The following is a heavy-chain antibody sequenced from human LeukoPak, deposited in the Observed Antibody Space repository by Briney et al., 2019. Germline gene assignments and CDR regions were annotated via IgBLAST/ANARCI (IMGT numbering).Heavy chain of an antibody. CDR2: FDPEDGET. V-gene: IGHV1-24*01. CDR3: ATAWAAAGTKETLFDP. Sequence: ASVKVSCKVSGYTLTELSMHWVRQAPGKGLEWMGGFDPEDGETIYAQKFQGRVTMTEDTSTDTAYMELSSLRSEDTAVYYCATAWAAAGTKETLFDPWGQGTLVTVSS. CDR1: GYTLTELS. D-gene: IGHD6-13*01. J-gene: IGHJ5*02.